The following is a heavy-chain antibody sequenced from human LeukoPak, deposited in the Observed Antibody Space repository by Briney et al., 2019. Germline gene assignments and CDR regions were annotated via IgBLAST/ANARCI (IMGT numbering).Heavy chain of an antibody. Sequence: ASVKVSCKASGCTFTSYDINWVRQATGQGLEWMGWMNPNSGNTGYAQKFQGRVTITRNTSISTAYMELSSLRSEDTAVYYCARGQLVSHYYYYYMDVWGKGTTVTVSS. CDR3: ARGQLVSHYYYYYMDV. CDR2: MNPNSGNT. J-gene: IGHJ6*03. CDR1: GCTFTSYD. D-gene: IGHD6-6*01. V-gene: IGHV1-8*03.